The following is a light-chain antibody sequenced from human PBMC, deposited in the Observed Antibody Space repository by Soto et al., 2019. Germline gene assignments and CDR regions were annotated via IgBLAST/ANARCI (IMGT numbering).Light chain of an antibody. Sequence: EIVMTQSPATLSVSPGERATLSCRVSQSVSTNLAWYQQKPGQAPRLLIYGASTWATGAPARFSGSGSGTEFTLTSSSLQFEDFAVYYCQQYNEWPRTFGQGTKVEIK. CDR2: GAS. CDR3: QQYNEWPRT. V-gene: IGKV3-15*01. CDR1: QSVSTN. J-gene: IGKJ1*01.